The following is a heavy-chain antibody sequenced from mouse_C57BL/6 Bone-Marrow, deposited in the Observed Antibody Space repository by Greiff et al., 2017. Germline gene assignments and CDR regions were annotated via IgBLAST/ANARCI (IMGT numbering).Heavy chain of an antibody. J-gene: IGHJ3*01. CDR3: ARPSYYGSSYGFAY. Sequence: VQLQQSGPVLVKPGASVKMSCKASGCTFTDYYMNWVKQSHGKSLEWIGVINPYNGGTSYNQKFKGKATLTVDKSSSTAYMELNSLTSEDSAVYYCARPSYYGSSYGFAYWGQGTLVTVSA. CDR2: INPYNGGT. D-gene: IGHD1-1*01. V-gene: IGHV1-19*01. CDR1: GCTFTDYY.